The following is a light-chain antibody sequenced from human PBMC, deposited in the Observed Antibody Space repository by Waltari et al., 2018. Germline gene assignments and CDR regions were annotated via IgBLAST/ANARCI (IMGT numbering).Light chain of an antibody. Sequence: EIVMTQSPATLSVSPGERATLSCRASQSISIYLAGFQQKPGQAPSLLIYHASTTATGIPAWLSGQRSGTEFTLTISSLQSEDFAVYYCQQYYDGRTFGQGTKLESK. V-gene: IGKV3-15*01. CDR2: HAS. CDR3: QQYYDGRT. J-gene: IGKJ2*01. CDR1: QSISIY.